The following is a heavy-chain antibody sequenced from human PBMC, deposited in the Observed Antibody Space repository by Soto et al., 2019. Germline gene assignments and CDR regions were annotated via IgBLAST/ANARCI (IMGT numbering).Heavy chain of an antibody. CDR2: ISAFSDSI. CDR1: GFIFSSYS. CDR3: AKKRRSGGDNWYFDS. D-gene: IGHD2-21*02. J-gene: IGHJ4*02. Sequence: GGSLRLSCAASGFIFSSYSMYWVRQAPGKGPEGVAGISAFSDSILYADSVEGRFTISRDNSKNTLYLQLNSLRADDTAVYFCAKKRRSGGDNWYFDSWGQGTLVTVPQ. V-gene: IGHV3-23*01.